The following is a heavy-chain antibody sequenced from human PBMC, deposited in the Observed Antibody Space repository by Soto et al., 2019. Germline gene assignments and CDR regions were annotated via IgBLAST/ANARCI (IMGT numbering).Heavy chain of an antibody. Sequence: SETLSLTCTVSGDSISNGGYYWSWIRQHPGKGLEWIGYIYYSGSTYYNPSLENRITISIDASKNQFSLTLTSVTAADTAVYYCARDGEGVAPWGQGTLVTVSS. CDR1: GDSISNGGYY. V-gene: IGHV4-31*03. CDR2: IYYSGST. J-gene: IGHJ5*02. CDR3: ARDGEGVAP. D-gene: IGHD2-21*01.